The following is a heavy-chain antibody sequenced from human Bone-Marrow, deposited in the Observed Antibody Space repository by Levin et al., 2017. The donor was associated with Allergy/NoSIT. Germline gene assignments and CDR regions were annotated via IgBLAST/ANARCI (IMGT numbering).Heavy chain of an antibody. J-gene: IGHJ4*02. CDR2: ISYDGSNK. Sequence: GESLKISCAASGFTFSSYAMHWVRQAPGKGLEWVAVISYDGSNKYYADSVKGRFTISRDNSKNTLYLQMNSLRAEDTAVYYCAILGRAAVAGSPFDYWGQGTLVTVSS. D-gene: IGHD6-19*01. CDR3: AILGRAAVAGSPFDY. CDR1: GFTFSSYA. V-gene: IGHV3-30*04.